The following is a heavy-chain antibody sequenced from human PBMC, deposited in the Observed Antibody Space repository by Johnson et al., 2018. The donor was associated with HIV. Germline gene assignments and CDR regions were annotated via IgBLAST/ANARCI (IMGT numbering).Heavy chain of an antibody. J-gene: IGHJ3*02. CDR2: IKEDGSEE. CDR1: EFTLSYYW. CDR3: ARDGIYSSPWDAFDI. V-gene: IGHV3-7*05. D-gene: IGHD3-22*01. Sequence: VQLVESGGGMVQPGGSLRLSCVASEFTLSYYWMAWVRQVPGKGLEWVANIKEDGSEEYYVDSTEGRFTISRDNAKNLLYLQMDRLRAADTAIYYCARDGIYSSPWDAFDIWGKGTMVTVSS.